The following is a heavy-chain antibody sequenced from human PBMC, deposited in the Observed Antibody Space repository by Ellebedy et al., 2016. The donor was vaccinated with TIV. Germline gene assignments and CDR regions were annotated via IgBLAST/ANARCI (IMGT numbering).Heavy chain of an antibody. Sequence: SETLSLXCTVSGGSISSSSYYWGWIRQPPGKGLEWIGSIYYSGSTYYNPSLKSRVTISVDTSKNQFSLKLSSVTAADTAVYYCARGKRSHIVVVIATRYYYYMDVWGKGTTVTVSS. CDR1: GGSISSSSYY. D-gene: IGHD2-21*01. J-gene: IGHJ6*03. V-gene: IGHV4-39*01. CDR2: IYYSGST. CDR3: ARGKRSHIVVVIATRYYYYMDV.